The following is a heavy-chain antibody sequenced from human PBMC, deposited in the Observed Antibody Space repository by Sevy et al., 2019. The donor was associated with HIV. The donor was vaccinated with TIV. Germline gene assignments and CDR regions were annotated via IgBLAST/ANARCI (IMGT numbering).Heavy chain of an antibody. V-gene: IGHV3-33*01. Sequence: GGSLRLSCAASGFTFSTYGMHWVRQAPGKGLEWVAAIWYDGGFKFNEDSVEGRFTISRDNSKNTVFLQMNSLRAEDTAVYYCARDGRHYSSGWVFFYYYGMDVWGQGTTVTVSS. CDR3: ARDGRHYSSGWVFFYYYGMDV. CDR2: IWYDGGFK. J-gene: IGHJ6*02. D-gene: IGHD6-19*01. CDR1: GFTFSTYG.